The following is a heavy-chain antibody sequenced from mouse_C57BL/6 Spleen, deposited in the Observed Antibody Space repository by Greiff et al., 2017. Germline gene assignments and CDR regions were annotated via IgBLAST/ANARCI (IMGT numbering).Heavy chain of an antibody. J-gene: IGHJ4*01. D-gene: IGHD1-1*01. CDR3: ARRDYGSSTGDAMDY. Sequence: VQLQQPGAALVKPGASVKLSCKASGYTFTSYWMHWVKQRPGQGLEWIGMIHPTSGSTNYNEQFKSKATLTVDKSSSTAYMQLSSLTSEDSAVYYSARRDYGSSTGDAMDYWGQGTSGTVSS. CDR1: GYTFTSYW. CDR2: IHPTSGST. V-gene: IGHV1-64*01.